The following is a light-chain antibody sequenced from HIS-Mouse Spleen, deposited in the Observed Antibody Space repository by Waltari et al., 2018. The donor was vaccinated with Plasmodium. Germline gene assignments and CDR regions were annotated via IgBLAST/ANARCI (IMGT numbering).Light chain of an antibody. V-gene: IGKV1-5*03. CDR1: QSISSW. CDR2: KAS. CDR3: QQYNSSLFT. Sequence: DIQMTQSPSTLSASVGDRVTITCRASQSISSWLAWYQQKPGKAPKLLIYKASSLGSGVPSRFSGSGSGTEFTLTISSLQPDDFATYYCQQYNSSLFTFGPGTKVDIK. J-gene: IGKJ3*01.